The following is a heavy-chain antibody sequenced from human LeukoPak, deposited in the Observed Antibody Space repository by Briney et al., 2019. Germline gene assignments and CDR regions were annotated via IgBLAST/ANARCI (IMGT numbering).Heavy chain of an antibody. J-gene: IGHJ3*02. CDR1: GGSISSYY. V-gene: IGHV4-59*01. D-gene: IGHD4-11*01. CDR2: IYYSGST. CDR3: ARYSSDAFDI. Sequence: SETLSLTCTVSGGSISSYYWSWIRQPPGKGLEWIGYIYYSGSTNYNPSLKCRVTISVDTSKNQFSLKLSSVTAADTAVYYCARYSSDAFDIWGQGTMVTVSS.